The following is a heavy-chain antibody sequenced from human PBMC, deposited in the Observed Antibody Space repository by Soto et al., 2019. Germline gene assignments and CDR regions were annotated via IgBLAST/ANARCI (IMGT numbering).Heavy chain of an antibody. CDR1: GFTFNRSA. V-gene: IGHV1-58*02. CDR2: IVVDSGNT. CDR3: AARTLVVPSYYYGLDV. D-gene: IGHD2-21*01. J-gene: IGHJ6*02. Sequence: QMQLMQSGPEVKKPGTSVKVSCKASGFTFNRSAMQWVRQARGQRLEWVGWIVVDSGNTIYSQKFQDRVTITRDMSTSTAYMELSSLRSADTAVYYCAARTLVVPSYYYGLDVWGQGTTVTVS.